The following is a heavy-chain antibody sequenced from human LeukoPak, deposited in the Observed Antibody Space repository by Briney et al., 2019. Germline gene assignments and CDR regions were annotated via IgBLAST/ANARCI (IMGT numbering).Heavy chain of an antibody. J-gene: IGHJ4*02. V-gene: IGHV3-23*01. CDR3: ARDQTYCTGGHCYFEY. CDR2: ISGSGGST. D-gene: IGHD2-8*02. Sequence: GGSLRLSCAAPGFTFSTYAMTWVRQAPRKRLEWVSGISGSGGSTYYADSVKGRFSISRDNSKNTLYLQMNSLRAEDTAMYYCARDQTYCTGGHCYFEYWGQGTLVTVSS. CDR1: GFTFSTYA.